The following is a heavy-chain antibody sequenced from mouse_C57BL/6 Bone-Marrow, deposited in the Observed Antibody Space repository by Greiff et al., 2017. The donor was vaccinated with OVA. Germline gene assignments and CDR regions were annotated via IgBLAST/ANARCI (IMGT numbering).Heavy chain of an antibody. CDR1: GFNIKDDY. V-gene: IGHV14-4*01. CDR2: IDPENGDT. CDR3: TAYGSSYRGYFDV. Sequence: VQLKESGAELVRPGASVKLSCTASGFNIKDDYMHWVKQRPEQGLEWIGWIDPENGDTEYASKFQGKATITADTSSNTAYLQLSSLTSEDTAVDYCTAYGSSYRGYFDVWGTGTTVTVSS. J-gene: IGHJ1*03. D-gene: IGHD1-1*01.